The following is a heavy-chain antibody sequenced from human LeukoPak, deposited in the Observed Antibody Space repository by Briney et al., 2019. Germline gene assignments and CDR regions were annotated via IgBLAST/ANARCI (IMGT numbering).Heavy chain of an antibody. CDR3: ARNTAVERWLQSHYYYGMGV. CDR1: GFTFSSYA. CDR2: ISYDGSNK. J-gene: IGHJ6*02. Sequence: PGRSLRVSCAASGFTFSSYAMHGVRQAPGKGLEWVAVISYDGSNKYYADSVKGRFTISRDNSKNTLYLQMNSLRAEDTAVYYCARNTAVERWLQSHYYYGMGVWGQGTTVTVSS. V-gene: IGHV3-30-3*01. D-gene: IGHD5-24*01.